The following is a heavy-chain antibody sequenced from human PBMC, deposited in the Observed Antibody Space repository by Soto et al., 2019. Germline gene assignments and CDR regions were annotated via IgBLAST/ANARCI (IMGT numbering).Heavy chain of an antibody. Sequence: GASVKVSCKVSGYTLTELSMHWVRQAPGKGLEWMGGFDPEDGETIYAQKFQGRVTMTEDTSTDTAYMELSSLRSEDTAVYYCATEGSSGWYTNWFDPWGQGTLVTVSS. CDR2: FDPEDGET. J-gene: IGHJ5*02. V-gene: IGHV1-24*01. CDR3: ATEGSSGWYTNWFDP. CDR1: GYTLTELS. D-gene: IGHD6-19*01.